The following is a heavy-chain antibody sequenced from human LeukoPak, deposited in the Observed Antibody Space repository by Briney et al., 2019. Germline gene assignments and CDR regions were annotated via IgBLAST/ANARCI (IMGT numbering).Heavy chain of an antibody. J-gene: IGHJ4*02. CDR3: AGVVEDYYDSSGYFIDY. CDR1: GGSFSGYY. Sequence: SETLSLTCAVYGGSFSGYYWSWIRQPPGKGLEWIGEINHSGSTNYNPSLKSRVTISVDTSKNQFSLKLSSVTAADTAVYYCAGVVEDYYDSSGYFIDYWGQGTLVTVSS. V-gene: IGHV4-34*01. CDR2: INHSGST. D-gene: IGHD3-22*01.